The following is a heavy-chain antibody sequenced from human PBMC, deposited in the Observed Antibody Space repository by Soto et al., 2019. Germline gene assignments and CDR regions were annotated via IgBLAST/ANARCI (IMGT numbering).Heavy chain of an antibody. D-gene: IGHD6-19*01. J-gene: IGHJ4*02. CDR3: AREASAVISLDY. V-gene: IGHV1-2*02. CDR1: GYTFTSYD. CDR2: FNPNSGDT. Sequence: ASVKVSCKASGYTFTSYDINWMRQAPGQGLEWVGWFNPNSGDTIYAQKFQGRVTLTRDTSIGTAYMELYSLTSDDTAVYYCAREASAVISLDYWGQGTLVTVSS.